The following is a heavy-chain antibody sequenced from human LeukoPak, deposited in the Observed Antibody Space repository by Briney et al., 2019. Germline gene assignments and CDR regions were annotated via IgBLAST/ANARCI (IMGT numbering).Heavy chain of an antibody. CDR3: AKDFRLLWLGEGWDAFDI. J-gene: IGHJ3*02. CDR2: ISYDGSNK. V-gene: IGHV3-30*18. D-gene: IGHD3-10*01. CDR1: GFTFSSYG. Sequence: PGRSLRLSCAASGFTFSSYGMHWVRQAPGKGLEWVAVISYDGSNKYYADSVKGRFTISRDNSKNTLYLQMNSLRAEDTAVYYCAKDFRLLWLGEGWDAFDIWGQGTMVTVSS.